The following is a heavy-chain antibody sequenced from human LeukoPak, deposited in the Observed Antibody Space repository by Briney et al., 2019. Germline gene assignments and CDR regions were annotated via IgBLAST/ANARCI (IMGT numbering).Heavy chain of an antibody. D-gene: IGHD3-22*01. V-gene: IGHV3-30*02. CDR1: GFTFSSYG. CDR3: AREGAWSSRSGYYDGAFDY. J-gene: IGHJ4*02. Sequence: PGGSLRLSCAASGFTFSSYGMRWVRQAPGKGLEWVAFIRYDGSNKYYADSVKGRFTISRDNSKNTLYLQMNSLRAEDTAVYYCAREGAWSSRSGYYDGAFDYWGQGTLVTVSS. CDR2: IRYDGSNK.